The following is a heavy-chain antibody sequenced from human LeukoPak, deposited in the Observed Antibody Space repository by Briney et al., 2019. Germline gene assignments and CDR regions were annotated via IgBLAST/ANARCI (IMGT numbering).Heavy chain of an antibody. V-gene: IGHV3-48*04. CDR1: GFTFSRFW. Sequence: PGGSLRLSCAASGFTFSRFWMSWVRQAPGKGLEWVSYISSSGSTIYYADSVKGRFTISRDNAKNSLYLQMNSLRAEDTAVYYCARVIAATIRYFDYWGQGTLVTVSS. J-gene: IGHJ4*02. D-gene: IGHD5-12*01. CDR2: ISSSGSTI. CDR3: ARVIAATIRYFDY.